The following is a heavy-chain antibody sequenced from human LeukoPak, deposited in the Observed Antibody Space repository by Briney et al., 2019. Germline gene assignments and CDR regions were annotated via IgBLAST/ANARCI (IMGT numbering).Heavy chain of an antibody. CDR1: GFTFTNYG. CDR2: IWSDGSQK. J-gene: IGHJ6*02. CDR3: AREVGVVPGANHYYYYGMDV. D-gene: IGHD4/OR15-4a*01. V-gene: IGHV3-33*01. Sequence: GGSLRLSCAASGFTFTNYGFHWVRQAPGKGLECVAVIWSDGSQKYYADSVKGRFTISRDNSENTVYLQMNSLRAEDTAVYYCAREVGVVPGANHYYYYGMDVWGQGTTVTVSS.